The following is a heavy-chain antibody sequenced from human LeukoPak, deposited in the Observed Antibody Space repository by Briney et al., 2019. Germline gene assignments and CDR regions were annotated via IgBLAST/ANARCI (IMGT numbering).Heavy chain of an antibody. J-gene: IGHJ4*02. CDR2: IYYTGST. CDR1: RGSVSSSTYY. D-gene: IGHD2-8*01. CDR3: TAEKNGSPHY. V-gene: IGHV4-39*07. Sequence: SETLSLTCTVSRGSVSSSTYYWSWVRQPPGKGLEWIASIYYTGSTYYNPSLKSRVTISPDMSKNEFFLTMTSVTAADTAVYFCTAEKNGSPHYWGQGTQVTVSS.